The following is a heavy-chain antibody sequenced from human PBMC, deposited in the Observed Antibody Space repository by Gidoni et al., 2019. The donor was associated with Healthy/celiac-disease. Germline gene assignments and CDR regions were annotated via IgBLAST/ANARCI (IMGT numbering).Heavy chain of an antibody. D-gene: IGHD1-26*01. J-gene: IGHJ4*02. CDR3: ARQVRVSGSYYGGSGGPDY. CDR1: GCSISSSSYY. Sequence: QLQLQESGPGLVTPSETLSLTCPVSGCSISSSSYYWGWIRQPPGKGLEWIGHIYYSGSTYDNPSLKSRVTISVETSKNQFSLKLSSVTAADTAVYYCARQVRVSGSYYGGSGGPDYWGQGTLVTVSS. CDR2: IYYSGST. V-gene: IGHV4-39*01.